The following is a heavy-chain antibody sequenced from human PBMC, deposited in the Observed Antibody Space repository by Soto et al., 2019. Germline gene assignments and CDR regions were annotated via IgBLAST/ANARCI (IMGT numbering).Heavy chain of an antibody. Sequence: GGSLRLSCAASGFTFSSYSMNWVRQAPGKGLEWVSSISSSSSYIYYADSVKGRFTISRDNAKNSLYLQMNSLRAEDTAVYYCARDHCTNGVCYSDYYYMDFWGKGTTVTVSS. D-gene: IGHD2-8*01. CDR2: ISSSSSYI. CDR1: GFTFSSYS. J-gene: IGHJ6*03. CDR3: ARDHCTNGVCYSDYYYMDF. V-gene: IGHV3-21*01.